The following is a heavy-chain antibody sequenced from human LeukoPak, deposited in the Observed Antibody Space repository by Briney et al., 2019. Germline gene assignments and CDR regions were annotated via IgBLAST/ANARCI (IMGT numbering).Heavy chain of an antibody. Sequence: SETLSLTCTVSGGSISSSSYYWGWIRQPPGKGLEWIGSIYYSGSTYYNPSLKSRVTISVDTSKNQFSLKLSSVTAADTAVYHCARTEGSIPIGWFDPWGQGTLVTVSS. CDR2: IYYSGST. CDR1: GGSISSSSYY. V-gene: IGHV4-39*01. J-gene: IGHJ5*02. D-gene: IGHD1-26*01. CDR3: ARTEGSIPIGWFDP.